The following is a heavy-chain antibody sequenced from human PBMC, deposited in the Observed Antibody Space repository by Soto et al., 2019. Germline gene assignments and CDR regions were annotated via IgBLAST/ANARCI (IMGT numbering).Heavy chain of an antibody. D-gene: IGHD2-2*01. CDR3: ARRCSSTSCYHGFDY. CDR2: ISAYNGNT. V-gene: IGHV1-18*01. Sequence: QVQLVQSGAEVKKPGASVKVSRKASGYTFTSYGISWVRQAPGQGLEWMGWISAYNGNTNYAQKLQGRVTMTTDTSTSTAYMELRSLRSDDTAVYYCARRCSSTSCYHGFDYWGQGTLVTVSS. CDR1: GYTFTSYG. J-gene: IGHJ4*02.